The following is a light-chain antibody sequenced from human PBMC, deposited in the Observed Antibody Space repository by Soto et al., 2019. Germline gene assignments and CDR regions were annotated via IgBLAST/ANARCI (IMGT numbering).Light chain of an antibody. V-gene: IGLV2-14*03. CDR3: NSYTSSNTRI. CDR1: SNDIGGYNY. Sequence: QSALTQPAAVSGSPGQSITISCTGTSNDIGGYNYVSWYQQHPGKAPKLIIYDFNSRPLGVSNRFSGSKSGNTSSLPISGLQAEDEADYYCNSYTSSNTRIFGGGTKVTVL. J-gene: IGLJ2*01. CDR2: DFN.